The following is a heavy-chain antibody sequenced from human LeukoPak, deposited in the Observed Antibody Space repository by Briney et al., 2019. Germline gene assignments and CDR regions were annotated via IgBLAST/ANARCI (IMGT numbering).Heavy chain of an antibody. D-gene: IGHD5-18*01. V-gene: IGHV4-39*07. CDR2: IYHSGST. J-gene: IGHJ4*02. CDR3: ARDQLSPFDY. CDR1: GGSISSSSDY. Sequence: SETLSLTCTVSGGSISSSSDYWGWIRQPPGKGLEWIGYIYHSGSTYYNPSLKSRVTISVDRSKNQFSLKLSSVTAADTAVYYCARDQLSPFDYWGQGTLVTVSS.